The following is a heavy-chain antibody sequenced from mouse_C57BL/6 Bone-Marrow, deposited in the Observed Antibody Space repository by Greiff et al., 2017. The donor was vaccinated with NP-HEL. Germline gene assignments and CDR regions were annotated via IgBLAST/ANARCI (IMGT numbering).Heavy chain of an antibody. CDR3: ARRGGGYFAMGG. CDR2: IYWDDSK. J-gene: IGHJ4*01. CDR1: GFSLSTSGMG. Sequence: VTLKVSGPGILQSSQTLSLTCSFSGFSLSTSGMGVSCIRLPSGKGLELLAIIYWDDSKHYNPSLKSQLTITQDTSKNQVFLKMTSVNTADTATDYCARRGGGYFAMGGWGNRTTVTV. V-gene: IGHV8-12*01.